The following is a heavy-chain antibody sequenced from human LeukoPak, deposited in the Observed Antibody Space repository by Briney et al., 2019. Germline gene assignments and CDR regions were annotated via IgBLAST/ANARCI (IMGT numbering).Heavy chain of an antibody. Sequence: GGSLRLFCAASGFTFSSNGMHWVRQAPGKGLEWVAMIRNHGNDEYHADSVKGRFSDSRDNSKNTMYLQMNSLRAEDTAVYYCAKDASWSLDYWGQGTLVTVSP. CDR1: GFTFSSNG. CDR2: IRNHGNDE. J-gene: IGHJ4*02. V-gene: IGHV3-30*02. CDR3: AKDASWSLDY. D-gene: IGHD6-13*01.